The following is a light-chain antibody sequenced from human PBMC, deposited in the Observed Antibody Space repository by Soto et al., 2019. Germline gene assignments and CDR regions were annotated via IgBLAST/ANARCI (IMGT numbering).Light chain of an antibody. CDR3: QQRANWPQYT. V-gene: IGKV3-11*01. Sequence: ETVLTQSPATLSLSPGERATLSCRASQSVSSYLAWYQQKPGQAPRLLIYDASNRATGIPARFSGSGSGTDFTLTISSLEPEDSAVYYGQQRANWPQYTFGQGTKLEIK. J-gene: IGKJ2*01. CDR1: QSVSSY. CDR2: DAS.